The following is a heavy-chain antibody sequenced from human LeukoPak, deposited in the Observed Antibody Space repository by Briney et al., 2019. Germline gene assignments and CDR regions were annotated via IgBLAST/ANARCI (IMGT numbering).Heavy chain of an antibody. CDR1: GFTVSNYG. J-gene: IGHJ4*02. V-gene: IGHV3-33*08. CDR3: ANNFDY. Sequence: GGSLRLSCAASGFTVSNYGMHWVRQAPGKGLEWVAVIWHDGNNKYYADSVKGRFTISRDNSKNTLYLQMNSLRAEDTAVYYCANNFDYWGQGTLVTVSS. CDR2: IWHDGNNK.